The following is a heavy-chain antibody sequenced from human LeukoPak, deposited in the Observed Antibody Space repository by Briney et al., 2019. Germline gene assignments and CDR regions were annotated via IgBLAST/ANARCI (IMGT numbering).Heavy chain of an antibody. CDR3: ARDGFGTGSN. J-gene: IGHJ4*02. CDR2: IKQDGSEK. D-gene: IGHD3-16*01. V-gene: IGHV3-7*03. Sequence: GGPLRLSCAASGLTFSNYWMDWVRQAPGKGLEWVANIKQDGSEKNYVDSVKGRFIISRDNAKNSLYLQMNTLRADDTAVYYCARDGFGTGSNWGQGTLVTVSS. CDR1: GLTFSNYW.